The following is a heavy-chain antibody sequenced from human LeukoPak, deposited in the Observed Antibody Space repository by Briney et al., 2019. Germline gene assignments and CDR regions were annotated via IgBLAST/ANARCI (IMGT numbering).Heavy chain of an antibody. J-gene: IGHJ6*03. Sequence: PSETLSLTCTVSGGSLSSYYWSWIRQPAGKGLEWIGRVYTSGSTNYNPSLKSRVTISVDTSKNQFSLKLSSVTAADTAVYYCARVAPFELAARPEVDYYYMDVWGKGTTVTVSS. CDR1: GGSLSSYY. V-gene: IGHV4-4*07. D-gene: IGHD6-6*01. CDR3: ARVAPFELAARPEVDYYYMDV. CDR2: VYTSGST.